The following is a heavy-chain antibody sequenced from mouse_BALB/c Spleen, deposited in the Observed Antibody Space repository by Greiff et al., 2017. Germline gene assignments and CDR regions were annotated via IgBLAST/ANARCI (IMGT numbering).Heavy chain of an antibody. CDR3: ARWKGFYYGSSSYYFDY. J-gene: IGHJ2*01. Sequence: VQLKESGPELVKPGASVKMSCKASGYTFTSYVMHWVKQKPGQGLEWIGYINPYNDGTKYNEKFKGKATLTSDKSSSTAYMELSSLTSEDSAVYYCARWKGFYYGSSSYYFDYWGQGTTLTVSS. CDR2: INPYNDGT. CDR1: GYTFTSYV. V-gene: IGHV1-14*01. D-gene: IGHD1-1*01.